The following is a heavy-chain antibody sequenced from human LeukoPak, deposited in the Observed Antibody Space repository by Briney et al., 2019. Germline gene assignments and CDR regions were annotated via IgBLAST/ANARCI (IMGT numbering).Heavy chain of an antibody. CDR1: GYTFTSYG. D-gene: IGHD1-26*01. J-gene: IGHJ5*02. CDR2: ISAYNGNT. CDR3: ARDIGPATDNWFDP. Sequence: ASVTVSCTASGYTFTSYGISWVRQAPGQGLEWMGWISAYNGNTNYAQKLQGRVTMTTDTSTSTAYTELRSLRSDDTAVYYCARDIGPATDNWFDPWGQGTLVTVSS. V-gene: IGHV1-18*01.